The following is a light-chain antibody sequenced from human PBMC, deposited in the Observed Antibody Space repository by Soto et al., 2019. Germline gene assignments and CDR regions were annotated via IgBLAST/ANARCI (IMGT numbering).Light chain of an antibody. V-gene: IGKV1-5*03. J-gene: IGKJ1*01. CDR2: KAS. CDR1: QTISSW. CDR3: QQYMSYS. Sequence: DIHMTQSPSTLSGSVGDRVTITCRASQTISSWLAWYQQKPGKAPKLLIYKASTLKSGVPSRFSGSGSGTEFTLTISSLQPDDFATYYCQQYMSYSFGQGTKVDIK.